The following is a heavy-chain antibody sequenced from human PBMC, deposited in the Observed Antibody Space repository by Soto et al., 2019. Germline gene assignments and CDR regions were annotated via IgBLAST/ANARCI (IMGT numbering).Heavy chain of an antibody. Sequence: SGPTLVNPTQTLTLACTFSGFSLSTSGMCVSWIRQPPGKALEWLARIDWDDDKYYSTSLKTRLTISKDTSKNQVVLTMTNMDPVDTATYYCARSSIAVADPAFDYWGQGTLVTVSS. CDR2: IDWDDDK. CDR1: GFSLSTSGMC. J-gene: IGHJ4*02. D-gene: IGHD6-19*01. V-gene: IGHV2-70*11. CDR3: ARSSIAVADPAFDY.